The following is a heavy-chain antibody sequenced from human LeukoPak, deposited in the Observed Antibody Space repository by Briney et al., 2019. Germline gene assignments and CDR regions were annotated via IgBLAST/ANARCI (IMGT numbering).Heavy chain of an antibody. CDR3: ARVGRRELLRYSDY. V-gene: IGHV3-66*02. D-gene: IGHD1-26*01. J-gene: IGHJ4*02. CDR1: GFTVSSNY. CDR2: TYSGGST. Sequence: PGGSLRLSCAASGFTVSSNYMSWVRQAPGKGLEWVSVTYSGGSTYYADSVKGRFTISRDNSKNTLYLQMNSLRAEDTAVYYCARVGRRELLRYSDYWGQGTLVTVSS.